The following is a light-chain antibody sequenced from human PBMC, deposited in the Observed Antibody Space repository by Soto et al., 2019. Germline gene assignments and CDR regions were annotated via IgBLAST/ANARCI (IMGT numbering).Light chain of an antibody. J-gene: IGKJ3*01. V-gene: IGKV3-11*01. CDR1: QSVSSY. CDR2: DTS. CDR3: KQRTSWPRSFT. Sequence: EIVLTQSPATLSLSPGERATLSCRASQSVSSYLAWYQQKPGQAPRLLIYDTSKRATGIPARFSGSGSGTDFTLTISSLEPEDFAVYYCKQRTSWPRSFTFGPGTKVDIK.